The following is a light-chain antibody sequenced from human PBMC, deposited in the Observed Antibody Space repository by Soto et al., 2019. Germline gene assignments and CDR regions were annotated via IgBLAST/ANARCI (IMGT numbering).Light chain of an antibody. CDR3: QQLNSYPWT. V-gene: IGKV1-5*03. CDR2: KAS. Sequence: DIQMTQSPSTLSASVGYRFTITCRASQSISSWLAWYQQKPGKAPKLLIYKASSLESGVPSRFSGSGSGTDFTLTISTLQPEDFATYYCQQLNSYPWTFGQGTTGDIK. CDR1: QSISSW. J-gene: IGKJ1*01.